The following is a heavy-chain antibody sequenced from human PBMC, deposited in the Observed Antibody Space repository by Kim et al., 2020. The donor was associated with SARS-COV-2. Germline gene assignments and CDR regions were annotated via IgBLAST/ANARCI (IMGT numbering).Heavy chain of an antibody. CDR2: IYSGGST. CDR3: ARDIAQYNWNFDS. CDR1: GFTVSSKY. D-gene: IGHD1-20*01. V-gene: IGHV3-53*01. J-gene: IGHJ4*02. Sequence: GGSLRLSCAASGFTVSSKYMSWVRQAPGKGLEWVSVIYSGGSTNYADSVKGRFTISRDNSKNTLYLQMNSLRAEDTAVYYCARDIAQYNWNFDSWGQGTLVTVSS.